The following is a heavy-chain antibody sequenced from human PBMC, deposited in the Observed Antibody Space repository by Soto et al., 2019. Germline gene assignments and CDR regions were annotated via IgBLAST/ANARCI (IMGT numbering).Heavy chain of an antibody. J-gene: IGHJ4*02. V-gene: IGHV4-59*01. D-gene: IGHD6-19*01. CDR1: GGSISSYY. CDR2: IYYSGST. CDR3: ARGSSGWFDRAHFDY. Sequence: SETLSLTCTVSGGSISSYYWSWIRQPPGKGLEWIGYIYYSGSTDYNPSLKSRVTISVDTSKNQFSLKLSSVTAADTAVYYCARGSSGWFDRAHFDYWGQGTLVTVSS.